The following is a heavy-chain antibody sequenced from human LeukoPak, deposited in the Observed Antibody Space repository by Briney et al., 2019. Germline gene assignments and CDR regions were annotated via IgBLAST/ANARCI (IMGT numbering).Heavy chain of an antibody. CDR1: GLTFSSHT. D-gene: IGHD6-19*01. J-gene: IGHJ4*02. Sequence: GGSLRPSCAASGLTFSSHTMNSARQAPGDWLEWVSSIDTSGSYIYNADSLKGRFTISRDNAKNSLYLQMNSLRAEDTAVYYCARVYAEQWLDDGFDYWGQGTLVTVSS. V-gene: IGHV3-21*01. CDR3: ARVYAEQWLDDGFDY. CDR2: IDTSGSYI.